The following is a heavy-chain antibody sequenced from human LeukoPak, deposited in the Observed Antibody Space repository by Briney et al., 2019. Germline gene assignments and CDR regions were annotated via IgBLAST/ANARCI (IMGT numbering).Heavy chain of an antibody. CDR3: ARHFTYYYDSSGYPRDAFDI. CDR2: MYYSGST. CDR1: GGSMSGYY. D-gene: IGHD3-22*01. J-gene: IGHJ3*02. V-gene: IGHV4-59*08. Sequence: PSETLSLTCTVSGGSMSGYYWSWIRQSPDKGPVWIGYMYYSGSTNYSPSLKSRVTISIDMSKNQFSLTLSSVTAADAALYYCARHFTYYYDSSGYPRDAFDIWGQGTMVTVSS.